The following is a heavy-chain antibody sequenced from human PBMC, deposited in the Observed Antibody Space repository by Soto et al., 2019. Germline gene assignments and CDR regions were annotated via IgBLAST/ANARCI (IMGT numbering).Heavy chain of an antibody. CDR2: ISYDGRNK. CDR1: GVTFSSYA. Sequence: QVQLVESGGGVVQHGRSLRLSCAASGVTFSSYAMHWVRQAPGTGLEWVAVISYDGRNKYYADSVKGRITISRYNSKKALYLQMNSRGAEDTAVYYFARASIVVVPAAILPGVLDDAFELWGKGTMVTVSS. J-gene: IGHJ3*01. V-gene: IGHV3-30*04. D-gene: IGHD2-2*01. CDR3: ARASIVVVPAAILPGVLDDAFEL.